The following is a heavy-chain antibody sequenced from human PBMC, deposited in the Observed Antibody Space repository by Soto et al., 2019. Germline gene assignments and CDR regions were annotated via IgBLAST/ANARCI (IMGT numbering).Heavy chain of an antibody. V-gene: IGHV4-31*03. CDR1: GGSISSGGDY. D-gene: IGHD6-19*01. J-gene: IGHJ4*02. CDR3: ARQKQWLSPFDD. Sequence: QVQLQESGPGLVKPSQTLSLTCTVSGGSISSGGDYWNWIRQHPGKGLEWIGYIHNSGITDYNPSPXSXXIISVDTSTNQFSLKLSSVTAADTAVYYCARQKQWLSPFDDWGQGTLVTVSS. CDR2: IHNSGIT.